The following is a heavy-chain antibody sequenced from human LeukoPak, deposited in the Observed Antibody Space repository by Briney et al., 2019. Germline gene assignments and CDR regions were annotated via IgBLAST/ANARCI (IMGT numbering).Heavy chain of an antibody. V-gene: IGHV3-48*04. Sequence: GGSLRLSCAASGFTFSTYSMNWVRQAPGKGLEWVSDIDSGSNNIHYADSVKGRFTISRDNAKNSLYLQMNSLRAEDTALYYCAKDTSIVGATSFDYWGQGTLVTVSS. CDR2: IDSGSNNI. D-gene: IGHD1-26*01. CDR3: AKDTSIVGATSFDY. CDR1: GFTFSTYS. J-gene: IGHJ4*02.